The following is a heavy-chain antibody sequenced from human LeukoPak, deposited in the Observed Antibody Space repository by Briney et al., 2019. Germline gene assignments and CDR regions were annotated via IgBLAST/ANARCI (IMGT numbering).Heavy chain of an antibody. CDR2: ISGSGNGFSI. CDR3: VKDFGRVRGTPDS. Sequence: PGRSLRLSCSASGFVFTIYTMYWVRQAPGKGPEYVSTISGSGNGFSIYYADSVKGRFTTSRDNSKNIVYLQMNGLRSEDTAVYYCVKDFGRVRGTPDSWGQGTLATVSS. J-gene: IGHJ4*02. V-gene: IGHV3-64D*06. D-gene: IGHD3-16*01. CDR1: GFVFTIYT.